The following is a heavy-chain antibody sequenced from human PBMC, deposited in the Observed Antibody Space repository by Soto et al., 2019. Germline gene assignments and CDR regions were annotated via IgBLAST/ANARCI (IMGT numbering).Heavy chain of an antibody. CDR1: GYTFTSYD. J-gene: IGHJ4*02. V-gene: IGHV1-8*01. CDR3: ARECDFWSGCSLEY. CDR2: MNPNSGNT. D-gene: IGHD3-3*01. Sequence: AAVKVSCKASGYTFTSYDINWVRQATGQGFEYLGWMNPNSGNTYYVDSVKGRFTISRDNAKNSLFLQMNSLGAEDTAVYYCARECDFWSGCSLEYWGQGTLVTVSS.